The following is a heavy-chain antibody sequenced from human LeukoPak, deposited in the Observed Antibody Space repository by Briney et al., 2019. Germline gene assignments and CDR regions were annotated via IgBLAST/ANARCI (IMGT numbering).Heavy chain of an antibody. V-gene: IGHV4-59*08. CDR1: GGSISSYY. D-gene: IGHD1-26*01. Sequence: SETLSLTCTVSGGSISSYYWSWIRQPPGKGLEWIGYIYYSGSTNYNPSLKSRVTISVDTSKNQFSLKLSSVTAADTAVYYCARLYSGSYYFGYWGQGTLVTVSS. CDR3: ARLYSGSYYFGY. CDR2: IYYSGST. J-gene: IGHJ4*02.